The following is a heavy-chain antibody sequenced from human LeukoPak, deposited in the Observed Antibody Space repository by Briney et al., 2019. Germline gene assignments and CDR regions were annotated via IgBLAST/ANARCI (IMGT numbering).Heavy chain of an antibody. CDR3: ARARAVRLGGGYYFDY. CDR2: INHSGST. D-gene: IGHD3-10*02. Sequence: PSETLSLTCAVYGGSFSGYYWSWIRQPPGKGLEWIGEINHSGSTNYNPSLKSRVTMSVDTSKNQFSLKLSSVTAADTAVYYCARARAVRLGGGYYFDYWGQGTLVTVSS. CDR1: GGSFSGYY. J-gene: IGHJ4*02. V-gene: IGHV4-34*01.